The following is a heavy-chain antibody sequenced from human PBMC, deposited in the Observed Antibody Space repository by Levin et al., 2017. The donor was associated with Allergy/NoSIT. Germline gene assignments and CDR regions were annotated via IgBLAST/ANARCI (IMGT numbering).Heavy chain of an antibody. CDR3: AKEKGVLLWFGELSLRRYFDY. J-gene: IGHJ4*02. Sequence: PGGSLRLSCAASGFTFSSYGMHWVRQAPGKGLEWVAVISYDGSNKYYADSVKGRFTISRDNSKNTLYLQMNSLRAEDTAVYYCAKEKGVLLWFGELSLRRYFDYWGQGTLVTVSS. CDR2: ISYDGSNK. D-gene: IGHD3-10*01. CDR1: GFTFSSYG. V-gene: IGHV3-30*18.